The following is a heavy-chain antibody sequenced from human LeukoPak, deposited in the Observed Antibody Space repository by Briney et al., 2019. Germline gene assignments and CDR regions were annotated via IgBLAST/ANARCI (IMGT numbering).Heavy chain of an antibody. D-gene: IGHD1-1*01. Sequence: ASVKVSCKASGYTFTSYAISWVRQAPGQGLEWMGWISAYNGNTNYAQKLQGRVTMTTDTSTSTAYMELRSLRSDDTAVYYCARWDWNDSARDYWGQGTLVTVSS. J-gene: IGHJ4*02. V-gene: IGHV1-18*04. CDR3: ARWDWNDSARDY. CDR1: GYTFTSYA. CDR2: ISAYNGNT.